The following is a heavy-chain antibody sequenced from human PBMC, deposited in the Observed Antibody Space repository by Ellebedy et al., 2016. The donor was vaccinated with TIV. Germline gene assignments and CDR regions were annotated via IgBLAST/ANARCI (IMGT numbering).Heavy chain of an antibody. CDR1: GFNFSASA. Sequence: GESLKISXAASGFNFSASALHWVRQASGKGLEWVGRIRSKVNDYATIFGASVKGRFTFSRDDSKNTAYLQMNSLKTEDTVVYYCAATANHGYMDVWGKGATVTVSS. CDR3: AATANHGYMDV. CDR2: IRSKVNDYAT. V-gene: IGHV3-73*01. J-gene: IGHJ6*03.